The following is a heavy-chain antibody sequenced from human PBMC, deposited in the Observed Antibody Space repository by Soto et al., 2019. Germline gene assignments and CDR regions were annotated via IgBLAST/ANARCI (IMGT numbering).Heavy chain of an antibody. Sequence: GGSLRLSCAASGFTFSTFWMHWVRQAPGKGLVRVSRINTDGSKTTYAASVKGRFTISRDNAKNTVYLQMDSLRAEDTAVYYCATVATNSYNWLDPWGQGTLVTVSS. J-gene: IGHJ5*02. CDR2: INTDGSKT. CDR3: ATVATNSYNWLDP. V-gene: IGHV3-74*01. D-gene: IGHD5-12*01. CDR1: GFTFSTFW.